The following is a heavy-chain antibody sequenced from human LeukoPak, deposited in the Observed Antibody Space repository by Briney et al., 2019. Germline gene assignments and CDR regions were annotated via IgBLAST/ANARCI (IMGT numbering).Heavy chain of an antibody. Sequence: SETLSLTCTVSGGSISRYYWSLIRHPPGKGLGGIGDIYYCGRTNYNPSLKPRVSQSVDRSKHQFPLKLSSVTAADTAVYYCARSSGGLDYWGQGTLVTVSS. CDR1: GGSISRYY. CDR2: IYYCGRT. CDR3: ARSSGGLDY. V-gene: IGHV4-59*08. D-gene: IGHD3-3*01. J-gene: IGHJ4*02.